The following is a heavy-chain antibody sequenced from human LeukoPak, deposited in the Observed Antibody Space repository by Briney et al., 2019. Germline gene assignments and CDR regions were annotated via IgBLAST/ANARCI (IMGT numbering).Heavy chain of an antibody. Sequence: ASVKVSCKVSGYSFTGYLMHWVRQAPGQGLEWMGWISPNSGDTKSAQKFQGRITMTRDTSISTAYMEVSRLRSDDTAVYYCVRGLTTVATWLYLWGRGTLVTVSS. CDR2: ISPNSGDT. J-gene: IGHJ2*01. CDR3: VRGLTTVATWLYL. V-gene: IGHV1-2*02. CDR1: GYSFTGYL. D-gene: IGHD4-17*01.